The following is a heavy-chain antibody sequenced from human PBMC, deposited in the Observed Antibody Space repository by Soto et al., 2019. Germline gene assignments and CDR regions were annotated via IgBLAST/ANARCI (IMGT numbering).Heavy chain of an antibody. Sequence: QLQLQESGPGLVKPSETLSLTCTVSGGSISSSSYYWGWIRQPPGKGLDWIGSIYYSGSTYYNPSLKTRVTISVDTSKNQFSLKLSSVTAADTAVYYCARHRITMVRGVRDNWFDPWGQGTLVTVSS. CDR3: ARHRITMVRGVRDNWFDP. V-gene: IGHV4-39*01. J-gene: IGHJ5*02. CDR1: GGSISSSSYY. CDR2: IYYSGST. D-gene: IGHD3-10*01.